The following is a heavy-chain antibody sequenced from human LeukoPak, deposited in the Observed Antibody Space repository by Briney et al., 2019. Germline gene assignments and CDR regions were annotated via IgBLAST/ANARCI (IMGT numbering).Heavy chain of an antibody. J-gene: IGHJ4*02. Sequence: QTSETLSLTCTVSGGSISRYYWSWIRQPPGKGLEWIGEINHSGSTNYNPSLKSRVTISVDTSKNQFSLKLSSVTAADTAVYYCASEDVDYWGQGTLVTVSS. CDR3: ASEDVDY. CDR2: INHSGST. CDR1: GGSISRYY. V-gene: IGHV4-34*01.